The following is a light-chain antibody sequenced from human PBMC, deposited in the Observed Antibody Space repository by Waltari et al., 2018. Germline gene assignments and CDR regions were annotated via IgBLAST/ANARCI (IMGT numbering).Light chain of an antibody. CDR3: ASYTNTNTII. V-gene: IGLV2-14*03. Sequence: QSALTQPASVSGSPGQSIAISCTGTINDIGYSNFVSWYQQRPGKAPRLIIFDVTRWPSGVSHRFSGSKSGSAASLTISGLQAEDEADYYCASYTNTNTIIFGEGTKVAVL. CDR1: INDIGYSNF. CDR2: DVT. J-gene: IGLJ2*01.